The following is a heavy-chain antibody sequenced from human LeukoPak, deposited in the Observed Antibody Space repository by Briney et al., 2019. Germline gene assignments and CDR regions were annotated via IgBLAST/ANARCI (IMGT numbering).Heavy chain of an antibody. J-gene: IGHJ4*02. Sequence: ASVNVSCKTSGISFSSYAMSWVRQAPGQGLEWMGRIIPMLGLTDYAQKFQGRVTITADTSTRTVYMELTSLTSEDTAVYYCAKDGDSSSGHCDYWGQGTLVTVSS. CDR1: GISFSSYA. V-gene: IGHV1-69*04. D-gene: IGHD6-19*01. CDR3: AKDGDSSSGHCDY. CDR2: IIPMLGLT.